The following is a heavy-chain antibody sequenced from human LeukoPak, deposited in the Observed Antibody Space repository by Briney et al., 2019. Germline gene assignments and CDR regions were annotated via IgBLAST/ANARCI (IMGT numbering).Heavy chain of an antibody. V-gene: IGHV1-69*13. J-gene: IGHJ4*02. CDR3: ARGRPYSSAASYYFDY. CDR2: IIPIFGTA. D-gene: IGHD5-18*01. CDR1: GGTFSSYA. Sequence: ASVKVSCKASGGTFSSYAISWVRQAPGQGLEWMGGIIPIFGTANYAQKFQGRVTITADESTSTAYMELSSLRSEDTVVYYCARGRPYSSAASYYFDYWGQETLVTVSS.